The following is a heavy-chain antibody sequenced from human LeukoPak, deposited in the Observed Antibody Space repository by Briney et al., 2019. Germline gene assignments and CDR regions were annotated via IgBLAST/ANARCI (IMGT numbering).Heavy chain of an antibody. CDR2: IFYSGST. D-gene: IGHD3-16*01. Sequence: PSETLSLTCTVSGGSISTSNYYWGWIRQPPGKGLEWIGNIFYSGSTYYSPSLKSRVTISLDTSRNQFSLKLTSVTAAATAVYYCARVITVRGVIFDYWGQGTLVTVSS. V-gene: IGHV4-39*07. CDR3: ARVITVRGVIFDY. CDR1: GGSISTSNYY. J-gene: IGHJ4*02.